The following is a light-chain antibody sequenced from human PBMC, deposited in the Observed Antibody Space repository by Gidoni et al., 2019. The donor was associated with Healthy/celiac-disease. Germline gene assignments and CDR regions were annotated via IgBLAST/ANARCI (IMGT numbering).Light chain of an antibody. CDR3: MQYGKTLHS. CDR1: QSTGYSY. Sequence: THLPVTPSVSPAISATSRQSASQSTGYSYLAWYLQNPGQSPRLLIYVGSSRASGVPDRFSGSGSGTDFTLNISRLEAEDFGVYYCMQYGKTLHSFGEGTKLEIK. CDR2: VGS. V-gene: IGKV3-20*01. J-gene: IGKJ2*03.